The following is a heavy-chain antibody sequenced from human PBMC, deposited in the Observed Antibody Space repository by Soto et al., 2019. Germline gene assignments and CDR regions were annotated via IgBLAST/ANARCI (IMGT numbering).Heavy chain of an antibody. CDR3: ARQVSNWFDP. CDR2: IYYSGST. Sequence: QVQLQESGPGLVKPSETLSLTCTVSGGSISSYYWSWIRQPPGKGLEWIGYIYYSGSTNYNPSLKSRVTISVDTSKNQFSLKLSSVTAADTAVYYRARQVSNWFDPWGQGTLVTVSS. CDR1: GGSISSYY. J-gene: IGHJ5*02. V-gene: IGHV4-59*08.